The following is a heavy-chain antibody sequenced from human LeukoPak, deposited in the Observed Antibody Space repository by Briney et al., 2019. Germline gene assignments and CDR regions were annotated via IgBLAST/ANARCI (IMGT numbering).Heavy chain of an antibody. CDR3: ASLPYYTAITHFDY. J-gene: IGHJ4*02. D-gene: IGHD5-18*01. V-gene: IGHV4-38-2*02. CDR2: IYYSGST. CDR1: GYSISSGYY. Sequence: SETLSLTCTVSGYSISSGYYWGWIRQPPGKGLEWIGSIYYSGSTYYNPSLKSRITISVDTSKNHFSLKLSSVTAADTAVYYCASLPYYTAITHFDYRGQGTLVTVPS.